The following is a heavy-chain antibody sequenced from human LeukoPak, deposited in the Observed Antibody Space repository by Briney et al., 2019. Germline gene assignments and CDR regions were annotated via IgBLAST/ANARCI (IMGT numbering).Heavy chain of an antibody. J-gene: IGHJ5*02. CDR3: ARGGDYFDP. Sequence: GASVKVSCKASGYTFTSYDINWVRQASGQGLEWMGWMSPTSGNTGYARKLQGRVTMTRNTSISTAYMELRSLRSEDTALYYCARGGDYFDPWGQGTLVTVSS. D-gene: IGHD4-17*01. V-gene: IGHV1-8*01. CDR1: GYTFTSYD. CDR2: MSPTSGNT.